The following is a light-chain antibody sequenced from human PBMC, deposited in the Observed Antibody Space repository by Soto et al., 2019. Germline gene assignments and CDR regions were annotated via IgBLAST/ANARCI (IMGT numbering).Light chain of an antibody. V-gene: IGLV1-47*01. J-gene: IGLJ2*01. CDR2: RNT. CDR1: SSNIGNNF. Sequence: QSVLTQPPSVSGTPGQGVTISCSGRSSNIGNNFVYWYQQLPGSAPRLLIYRNTQRPAGAPDRFSGSKSGTSASLAISGLRSEDEAHYYCASWDDSLSVVFGRGTKVTV. CDR3: ASWDDSLSVV.